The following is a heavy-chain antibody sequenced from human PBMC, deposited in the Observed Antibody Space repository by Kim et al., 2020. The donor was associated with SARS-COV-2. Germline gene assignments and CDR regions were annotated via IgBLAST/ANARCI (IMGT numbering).Heavy chain of an antibody. CDR3: ARAYDILTGTFDY. D-gene: IGHD3-9*01. J-gene: IGHJ4*02. Sequence: SQKFQGRVTITRDTSASTAYMELSSLRSEDTAVYYCARAYDILTGTFDYWGQGTLVTVSS. V-gene: IGHV1-3*01.